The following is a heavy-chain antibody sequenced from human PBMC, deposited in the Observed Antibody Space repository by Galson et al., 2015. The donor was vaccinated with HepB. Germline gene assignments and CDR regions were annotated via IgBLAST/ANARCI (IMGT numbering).Heavy chain of an antibody. CDR2: ISWNNSTI. D-gene: IGHD6-19*01. Sequence: SLRLSCAASGFTFDDYAVHWVRRAPGKGLEWVSGISWNNSTIGYADSVKGRFTISRDNAKNSLYLQMNSLRVEDTALYYCAKDSSGWVDYWGQGTLVTVSS. V-gene: IGHV3-9*01. CDR3: AKDSSGWVDY. J-gene: IGHJ4*02. CDR1: GFTFDDYA.